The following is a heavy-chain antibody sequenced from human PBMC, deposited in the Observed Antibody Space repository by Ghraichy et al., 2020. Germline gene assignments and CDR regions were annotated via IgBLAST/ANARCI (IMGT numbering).Heavy chain of an antibody. V-gene: IGHV3-7*03. J-gene: IGHJ6*02. D-gene: IGHD3-16*02. CDR3: AREYIESGGMDV. CDR1: GFTFSNYW. Sequence: GGSLRLSCAASGFTFSNYWMTWVRQAPGKGLEWVANIKQGGSEKHYVDSVKGRFTISRDDAKNSLYLQMNSLRAEDTAVYYCAREYIESGGMDVWGQGTTVTVSS. CDR2: IKQGGSEK.